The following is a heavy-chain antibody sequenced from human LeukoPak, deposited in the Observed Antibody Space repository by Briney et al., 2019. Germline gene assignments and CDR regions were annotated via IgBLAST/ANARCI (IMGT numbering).Heavy chain of an antibody. Sequence: GGSLRLSCAASGFTFSGYGINWVRQAPGKGLEWGSYISSSGSTIYYADSVKGRFTISRDNAKNLLYLQMNSLRAEDTAVYYCARDCSGGSCYYYYYGMDVWGQGTTVTVSS. CDR1: GFTFSGYG. CDR3: ARDCSGGSCYYYYYGMDV. J-gene: IGHJ6*02. CDR2: ISSSGSTI. D-gene: IGHD2-15*01. V-gene: IGHV3-48*03.